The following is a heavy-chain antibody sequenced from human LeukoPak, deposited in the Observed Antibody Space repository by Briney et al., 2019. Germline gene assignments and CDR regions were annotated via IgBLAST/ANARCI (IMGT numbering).Heavy chain of an antibody. J-gene: IGHJ4*02. V-gene: IGHV1-2*02. Sequence: ASVKVSCKASGYIFTAYYTHWVRQAPGQGFEWMGWINPNTGDTSYAQKFQGRVTMTRDTTISTAYMDLSSLTSDDAAVYYCASYPRYVSSPPFDYWGQGTQVSVSS. CDR3: ASYPRYVSSPPFDY. CDR2: INPNTGDT. D-gene: IGHD2-15*01. CDR1: GYIFTAYY.